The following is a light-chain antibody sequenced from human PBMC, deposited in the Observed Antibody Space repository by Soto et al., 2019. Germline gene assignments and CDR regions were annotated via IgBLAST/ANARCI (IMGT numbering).Light chain of an antibody. V-gene: IGKV1-5*01. J-gene: IGKJ2*01. Sequence: DIPMTQSPSTLSASVGDRVTITCRASQSISSWLAWYQQKPGKAPKLLIYDASSLESGVPSRFSGSGSGTEFTLTISSLQPDDFATYYCKQYNSYSLYTFGQGTKLEIK. CDR1: QSISSW. CDR3: KQYNSYSLYT. CDR2: DAS.